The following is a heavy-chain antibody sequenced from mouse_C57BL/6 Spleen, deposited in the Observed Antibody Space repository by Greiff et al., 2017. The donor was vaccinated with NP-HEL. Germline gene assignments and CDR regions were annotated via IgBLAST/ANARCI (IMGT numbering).Heavy chain of an antibody. J-gene: IGHJ3*01. CDR2: INPSNGGT. CDR3: ARGAYGSSYGFAY. V-gene: IGHV1-53*01. CDR1: GYTFTSYW. D-gene: IGHD1-1*01. Sequence: QVQLQQPGTELVKPGASVKLSCKASGYTFTSYWMHWVKQRPGQGLEWIGNINPSNGGTNYNAKFKRKATLTVDKSSSTAYMQLISLTAEDSAVYYCARGAYGSSYGFAYWGQGTLVTVSA.